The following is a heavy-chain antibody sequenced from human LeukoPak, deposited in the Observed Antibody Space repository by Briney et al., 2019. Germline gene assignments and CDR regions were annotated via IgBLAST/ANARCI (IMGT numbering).Heavy chain of an antibody. Sequence: GGSLRLSCAASGFTFSSYVMSWVRQAPGKGLEWVSVISGGGDSTYYADSVKGRFTISRDNAKNTLYLQMNSLRAEDTAVYYCTRGGSGYSSSWSTFDYWGQGTLVTVSS. CDR1: GFTFSSYV. J-gene: IGHJ4*02. V-gene: IGHV3-23*01. D-gene: IGHD6-13*01. CDR3: TRGGSGYSSSWSTFDY. CDR2: ISGGGDST.